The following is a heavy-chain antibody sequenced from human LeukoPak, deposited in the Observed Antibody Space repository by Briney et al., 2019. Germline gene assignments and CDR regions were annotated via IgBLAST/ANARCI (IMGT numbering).Heavy chain of an antibody. CDR3: ARGRCSGGSCYPFPHSNPTPRYYFDY. Sequence: PSETLSLTCAVYGGSFSGYYWSWIRQPPGKGLEWIGEINHSGSTNYNPSLKSRVTISVDTSKNQFSLKLSSVTAADTAVYYCARGRCSGGSCYPFPHSNPTPRYYFDYWGQGTLVTVSS. V-gene: IGHV4-34*01. CDR1: GGSFSGYY. J-gene: IGHJ4*02. D-gene: IGHD2-15*01. CDR2: INHSGST.